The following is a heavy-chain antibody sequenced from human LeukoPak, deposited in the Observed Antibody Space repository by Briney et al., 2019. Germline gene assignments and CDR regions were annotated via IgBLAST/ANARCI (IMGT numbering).Heavy chain of an antibody. D-gene: IGHD2-2*01. V-gene: IGHV3-15*01. CDR3: AKGMGTSSGGWFDP. Sequence: GGSLRLSCAASGFTFSNAWMSWVRQAPGKGLEWVGRIKSKTDGGTTDYAAPVKGRFTISRDDSKNTLYLQMNSLRTEDTAVYYCAKGMGTSSGGWFDPWGQGTLVTVSS. CDR2: IKSKTDGGTT. CDR1: GFTFSNAW. J-gene: IGHJ5*02.